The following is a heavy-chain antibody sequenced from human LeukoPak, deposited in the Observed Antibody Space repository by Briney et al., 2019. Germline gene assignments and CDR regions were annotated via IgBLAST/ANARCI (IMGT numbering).Heavy chain of an antibody. CDR2: INHSGTT. J-gene: IGHJ4*02. CDR3: ASHYSSGSYRYTGSFDS. CDR1: GGSFSDYY. D-gene: IGHD3-16*02. V-gene: IGHV4-34*01. Sequence: KPSETLSLPCAVYGGSFSDYYWSWIRQPPGKGLEWIGEINHSGTTNYSPSLKSRVSISVDTSKNQFSLKLNSVTAADAAMYYCASHYSSGSYRYTGSFDSWGQGMLVNVSS.